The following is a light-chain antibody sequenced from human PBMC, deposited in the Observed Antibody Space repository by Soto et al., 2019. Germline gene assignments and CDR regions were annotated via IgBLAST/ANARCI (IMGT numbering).Light chain of an antibody. J-gene: IGKJ1*01. V-gene: IGKV1-5*01. CDR1: QSVNTW. CDR3: QQYNSYSEA. CDR2: DAS. Sequence: IQMSQSPSSLSASVGDRVTIPCRASQSVNTWLAWYQQKPGKAPVLLIYDASSLKSGVPSRFSGSGSGTEFTLTISSLQPDDFATYYCQQYNSYSEAFGQGTKVDIK.